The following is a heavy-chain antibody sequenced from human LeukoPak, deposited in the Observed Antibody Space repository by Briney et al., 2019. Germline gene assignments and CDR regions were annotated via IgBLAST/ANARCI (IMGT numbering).Heavy chain of an antibody. CDR1: GGSISSSSYY. J-gene: IGHJ4*02. V-gene: IGHV4-39*01. D-gene: IGHD2-2*01. CDR3: ASSLGYCSSTSCPDY. CDR2: IYYSGST. Sequence: SETLSLTCTVSGGSISSSSYYWGWVRQPPGTGLEWIGSIYYSGSTYYNPSLKSRVTISVDTSKNQFSLKLSSVTAADTAVYYCASSLGYCSSTSCPDYWGQGTLVTVSS.